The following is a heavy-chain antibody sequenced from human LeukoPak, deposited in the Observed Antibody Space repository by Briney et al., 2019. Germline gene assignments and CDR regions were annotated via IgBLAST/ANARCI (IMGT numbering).Heavy chain of an antibody. CDR1: GGSISSYY. CDR3: ARRSESGYSFDN. CDR2: IYYSGST. Sequence: PSETLSLTCTVSGGSISSYYWSWIRKPPGRGLEYIGSIYYSGSTKYNPSLKSRVTISVDTSKNQSYLKLNSVTAADTAVYYCARRSESGYSFDNWGQGTLVTVSS. J-gene: IGHJ4*02. V-gene: IGHV4-59*01. D-gene: IGHD5-12*01.